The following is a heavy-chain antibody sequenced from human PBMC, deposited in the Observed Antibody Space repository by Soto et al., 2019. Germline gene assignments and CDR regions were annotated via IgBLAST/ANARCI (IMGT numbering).Heavy chain of an antibody. Sequence: ASVKVSCKASGYTFTCYYMHWVRQAPGQGLEWMGIINPSGGSTSYAQKFQGRVTMTRDTSTSTVYMELSSLRSEDTAVYYCATSPHPAGLWFGELQPRYYFDYWGQGTLVTVSS. J-gene: IGHJ4*02. CDR1: GYTFTCYY. CDR3: ATSPHPAGLWFGELQPRYYFDY. V-gene: IGHV1-46*01. D-gene: IGHD3-10*01. CDR2: INPSGGST.